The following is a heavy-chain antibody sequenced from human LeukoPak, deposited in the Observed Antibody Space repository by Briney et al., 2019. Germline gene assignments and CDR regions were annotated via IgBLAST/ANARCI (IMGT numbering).Heavy chain of an antibody. D-gene: IGHD3-22*01. CDR3: ARVGDTYYYDSSGYYGGLDI. J-gene: IGHJ3*02. V-gene: IGHV4-39*07. CDR2: IYYSGST. Sequence: SETLSLTCTVSGGSISSSSYYWGWIRQPPGKGLEWIGSIYYSGSTYYNPSLKSRVTISVDTSKNQFSLKLSSVTAADTAVYYCARVGDTYYYDSSGYYGGLDIWGQGTMVTVSS. CDR1: GGSISSSSYY.